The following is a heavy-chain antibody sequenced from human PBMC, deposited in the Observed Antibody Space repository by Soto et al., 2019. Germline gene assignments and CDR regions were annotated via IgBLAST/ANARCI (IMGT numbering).Heavy chain of an antibody. J-gene: IGHJ3*02. CDR1: GFTFNSYA. CDR3: AKAPRDWYVISAFDI. CDR2: ISASGEST. Sequence: EVQLLESGGALVQPGGSLRLSCAASGFTFNSYAMSWVRQAPGKGLEWVSAISASGESTYYADSVEGRFSISRDNSRNTLYLQMNSLRAEDTAVYSCAKAPRDWYVISAFDIWGRGRMVTVSS. D-gene: IGHD6-19*01. V-gene: IGHV3-23*01.